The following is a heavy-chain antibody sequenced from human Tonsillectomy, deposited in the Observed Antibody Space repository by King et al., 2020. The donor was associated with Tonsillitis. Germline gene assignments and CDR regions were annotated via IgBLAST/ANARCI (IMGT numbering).Heavy chain of an antibody. J-gene: IGHJ5*02. CDR2: IYYSGST. V-gene: IGHV4-59*01. D-gene: IGHD3-16*02. CDR3: ARGPHITFGGVIVTGWFDP. CDR1: GGSISSYY. Sequence: VQLQESGPGLVKPSETLSLTCTVSGGSISSYYWSWIRQPPGKGLEWMGYIYYSGSTNYNPSLKSRVTISVDTSKNQFSLKLSSVTAADTAVYYCARGPHITFGGVIVTGWFDPWGQGTLVTVSS.